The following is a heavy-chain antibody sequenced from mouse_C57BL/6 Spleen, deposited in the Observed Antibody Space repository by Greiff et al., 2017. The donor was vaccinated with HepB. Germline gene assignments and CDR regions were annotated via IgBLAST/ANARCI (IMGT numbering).Heavy chain of an antibody. V-gene: IGHV14-3*01. D-gene: IGHD1-1*01. CDR2: IDPANGNN. CDR1: GFNIKNTY. J-gene: IGHJ1*03. Sequence: VHVKQSVAELVRPGASVKLSCTASGFNIKNTYMHWVKQRPEQGLEWIGRIDPANGNNKYAPKFQGKATITADTSSNTVYLQLSSLTSEDTAIYYCAGSLCGSSYGGYFDVWGTGTTVTVSS. CDR3: AGSLCGSSYGGYFDV.